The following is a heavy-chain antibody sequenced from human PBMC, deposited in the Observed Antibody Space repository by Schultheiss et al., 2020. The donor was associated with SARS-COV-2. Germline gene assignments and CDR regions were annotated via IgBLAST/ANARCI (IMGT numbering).Heavy chain of an antibody. V-gene: IGHV3-30-3*02. CDR1: GFTFNTYP. D-gene: IGHD6-6*01. J-gene: IGHJ6*02. CDR3: AKSPRSIAARLSYYYGMDV. CDR2: ISCDGNNK. Sequence: GESLKISCAASGFTFNTYPLHWVRQAPGTGLEWVAVISCDGNNKYYADSVKGRFTISRDNSKNTLYLQMNSLRAEDTAVYYCAKSPRSIAARLSYYYGMDVWGQGTTVTVSS.